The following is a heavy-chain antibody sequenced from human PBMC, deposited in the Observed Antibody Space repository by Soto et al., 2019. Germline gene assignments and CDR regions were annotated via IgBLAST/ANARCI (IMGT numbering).Heavy chain of an antibody. D-gene: IGHD3-3*01. CDR3: AREDDFWRGGYGMDV. CDR2: ISYDGSNK. V-gene: IGHV3-30-3*01. J-gene: IGHJ6*02. Sequence: QVQLVESGGGVVQPGRSLRLSCAASGFTFSSYAMHWVRQAPGKGLEWVAVISYDGSNKYYADSGKGRFTISRDNSKNTRYLQMNSLRAEDTAVYYCAREDDFWRGGYGMDVWGQGTTVTVSS. CDR1: GFTFSSYA.